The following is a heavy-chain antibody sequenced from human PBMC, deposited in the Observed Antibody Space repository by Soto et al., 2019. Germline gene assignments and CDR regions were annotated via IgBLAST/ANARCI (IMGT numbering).Heavy chain of an antibody. CDR3: ARDGNWNYYYGMDV. D-gene: IGHD1-1*01. J-gene: IGHJ6*02. V-gene: IGHV1-2*04. CDR1: GYTFTGYY. CDR2: INPNSGGT. Sequence: QVQLVQSGAEVKKPGASVKVSCKASGYTFTGYYMHWVRQAPGQGLEWMGWINPNSGGTNYAQQFQGWVTMTRDTSISTAYMELSRLRSDDTAVYYCARDGNWNYYYGMDVWGQGTTVTVSS.